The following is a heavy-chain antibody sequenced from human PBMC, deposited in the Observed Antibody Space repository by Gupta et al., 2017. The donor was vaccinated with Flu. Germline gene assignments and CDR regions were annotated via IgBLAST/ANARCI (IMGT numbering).Heavy chain of an antibody. D-gene: IGHD3-22*01. J-gene: IGHJ6*02. CDR2: VWHDGNDK. V-gene: IGHV3-33*01. CDR3: ARDRRFSSSYIIRYLGMDA. Sequence: QVELVESGGGVVQNGKSLRLSCAASGFIFSSYSMHCVRQAPGKGLEWVAVVWHDGNDKYYSESVKGRFTVSRDNSKNMLYLEMTSLRAEDTALYYCARDRRFSSSYIIRYLGMDAWGQGTTVTVS. CDR1: GFIFSSYS.